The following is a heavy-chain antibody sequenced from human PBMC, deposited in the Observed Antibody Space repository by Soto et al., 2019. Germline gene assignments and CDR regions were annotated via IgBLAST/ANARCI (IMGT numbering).Heavy chain of an antibody. CDR2: ISFDGTNK. D-gene: IGHD4-4*01. J-gene: IGHJ5*02. Sequence: QVQLVESGGGVVQPGTSLRLSCAASGFSFSNNGMHWVRQAPGKGLEWVAVISFDGTNKYYADSVRGRFTISRDNSKNSLYLRMNSLRAEDTAVYYCARDESPYSNPSWFDPWGQGTLVTVSS. CDR1: GFSFSNNG. V-gene: IGHV3-30*03. CDR3: ARDESPYSNPSWFDP.